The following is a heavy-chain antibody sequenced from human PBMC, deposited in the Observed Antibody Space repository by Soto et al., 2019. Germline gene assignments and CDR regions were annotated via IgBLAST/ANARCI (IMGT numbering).Heavy chain of an antibody. CDR1: GDTFNSYD. Sequence: GASVKVTCKASGDTFNSYDINWPRQATGQGLEWMGWMNPKNGNTGYAQKFQGRVTMTRNTSITTAYMELSSLRSEDTAVYYCAKAGWLGWFDPWGQGTLVTVSS. CDR2: MNPKNGNT. D-gene: IGHD1-1*01. V-gene: IGHV1-8*01. CDR3: AKAGWLGWFDP. J-gene: IGHJ5*02.